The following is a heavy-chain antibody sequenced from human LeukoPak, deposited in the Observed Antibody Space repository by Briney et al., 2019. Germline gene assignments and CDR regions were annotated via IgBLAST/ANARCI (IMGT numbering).Heavy chain of an antibody. V-gene: IGHV3-7*04. J-gene: IGHJ4*02. D-gene: IGHD6-19*01. CDR2: IKQDGSEK. Sequence: QSGGSLRLSCAASGFTFSSYWMSWVRQAPGKGLEWVANIKQDGSEKYYVDSVKGRFTISRDNSKNTLYLQMNSLRAEDTAVYYCARVQWLVSYYFDYWGQGTLVTVSS. CDR1: GFTFSSYW. CDR3: ARVQWLVSYYFDY.